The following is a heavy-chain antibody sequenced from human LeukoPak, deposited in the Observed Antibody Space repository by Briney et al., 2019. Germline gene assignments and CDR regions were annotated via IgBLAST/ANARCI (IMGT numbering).Heavy chain of an antibody. J-gene: IGHJ6*02. CDR2: ISYDGSNK. CDR1: GFTFSSYA. CDR3: AREVAAGGYYYYAMDV. V-gene: IGHV3-30-3*01. D-gene: IGHD6-13*01. Sequence: PGRSLRLSCAASGFTFSSYAMHWVRQAPGKGLEWVAVISYDGSNKYYADSVKGRFTISRDNSKNTLYLQMNSLRAEDTAVYCCAREVAAGGYYYYAMDVWGQGTTVTVSS.